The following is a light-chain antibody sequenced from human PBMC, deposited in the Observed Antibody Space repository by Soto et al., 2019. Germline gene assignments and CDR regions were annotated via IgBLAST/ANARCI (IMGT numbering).Light chain of an antibody. CDR1: QSIGSSY. V-gene: IGKV3-20*01. CDR2: GAS. CDR3: QQYSSSPIT. J-gene: IGKJ5*01. Sequence: EVVLTQSPGTLSLSPGERATLSCRASQSIGSSYLAWYQQKPXEAPRLLIYGASSRATGIPDRFRGGGYGTDFSLTISRLDPEDFAVYYCQQYSSSPITFGQGTRLEIK.